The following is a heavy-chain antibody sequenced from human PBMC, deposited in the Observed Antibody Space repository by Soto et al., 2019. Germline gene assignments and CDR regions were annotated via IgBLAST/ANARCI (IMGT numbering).Heavy chain of an antibody. V-gene: IGHV3-30*18. CDR3: AKDSYYYDSSGSLDY. J-gene: IGHJ4*02. CDR1: GFTFSSYG. Sequence: GGSLRLSCAASGFTFSSYGMHWVRQAPGKGLEWVAVISYDGSNKYYADSVKGRFTISRDNSKNTLYLQMNSLRAEDTAVYYCAKDSYYYDSSGSLDYWGQGTLVTAPQ. D-gene: IGHD3-22*01. CDR2: ISYDGSNK.